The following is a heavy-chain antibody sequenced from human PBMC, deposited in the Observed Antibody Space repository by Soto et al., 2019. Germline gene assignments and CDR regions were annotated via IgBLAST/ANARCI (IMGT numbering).Heavy chain of an antibody. Sequence: GGSLRLSCAASGFTSSDYYMSWIRQAPGKGLEWVSYISSSGSTIYYADSVKGRFTISRDNAKNSLYLQMNSLRAEDTAVYYCASGGAYDFWSGLHRDVWGQGTTVTVSS. V-gene: IGHV3-11*01. CDR3: ASGGAYDFWSGLHRDV. CDR1: GFTSSDYY. CDR2: ISSSGSTI. J-gene: IGHJ6*02. D-gene: IGHD3-3*01.